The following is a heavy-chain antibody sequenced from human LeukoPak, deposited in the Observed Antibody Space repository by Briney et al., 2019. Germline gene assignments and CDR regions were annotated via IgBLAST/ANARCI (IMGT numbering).Heavy chain of an antibody. CDR1: GFTFSNAW. CDR2: IKSKTDGGTT. V-gene: IGHV3-15*01. J-gene: IGHJ4*02. Sequence: GGSLRLSCAASGFTFSNAWMSGVRQAPGKGLEWVGRIKSKTDGGTTDYAAPVKGRFTISRDDSKNTLYLQMNSLKTEDTAVYYCARASYSELRYCSGGSCPTYYFDYWGQGTLVTVSS. CDR3: ARASYSELRYCSGGSCPTYYFDY. D-gene: IGHD2-15*01.